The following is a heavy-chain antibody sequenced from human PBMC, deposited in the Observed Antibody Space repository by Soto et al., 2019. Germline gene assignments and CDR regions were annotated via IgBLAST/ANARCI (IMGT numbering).Heavy chain of an antibody. Sequence: QVQLVQSGAEVKKPGSSVKVSCKASGGTFSSYAISWVRQAPGQGLEWRGGIIPIFGTANYAQKFQGRVTITADEPTSTAYMELSSLRSEDTAVYYCAREDIVVVPAATDPGWFDPWGQGTLVTVSS. V-gene: IGHV1-69*01. CDR3: AREDIVVVPAATDPGWFDP. D-gene: IGHD2-2*01. J-gene: IGHJ5*02. CDR1: GGTFSSYA. CDR2: IIPIFGTA.